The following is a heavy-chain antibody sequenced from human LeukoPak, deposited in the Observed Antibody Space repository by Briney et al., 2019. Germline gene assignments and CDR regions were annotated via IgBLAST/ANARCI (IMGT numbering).Heavy chain of an antibody. J-gene: IGHJ4*02. CDR3: ARRLVYGEFFDF. D-gene: IGHD5/OR15-5a*01. CDR1: GGPISSGDYY. CDR2: IYYSGST. Sequence: SETLSLTCTVSGGPISSGDYYWSWIRQPPGKGLEWIGYIYYSGSTYYSPSLKSRLAISIDTSKNQFSLKLSSVTAADTAVYYCARRLVYGEFFDFWGQGTLVTVSS. V-gene: IGHV4-30-4*01.